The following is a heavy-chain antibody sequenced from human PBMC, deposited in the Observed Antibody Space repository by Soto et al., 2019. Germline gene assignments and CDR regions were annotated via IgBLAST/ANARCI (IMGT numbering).Heavy chain of an antibody. CDR1: GGTFSSYA. J-gene: IGHJ6*02. V-gene: IGHV1-69*01. CDR2: IIPISGTA. Sequence: QVQLVQSGAEVKKPGSSVKVSCKASGGTFSSYAISWVRQAPGQGLEWMGGIIPISGTANYAQKFQGRVTITADESTSTAYMELSSLRCQRVALYYCARSQGSSTSLEIYYYYYYGMDVWGQGTTVTVSS. CDR3: ARSQGSSTSLEIYYYYYYGMDV. D-gene: IGHD2-2*01.